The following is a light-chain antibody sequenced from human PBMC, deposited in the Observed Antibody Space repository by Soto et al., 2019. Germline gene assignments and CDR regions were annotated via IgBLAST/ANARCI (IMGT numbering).Light chain of an antibody. CDR3: QQYHTYWWT. Sequence: AIRMTQSPSSLSASTGDRVTITCRASQGISSYLAWYQQKPGKAPKLLIYAASTLQSEVPSRFSGSGSETEFTLTINSLQPDDSATYYCQQYHTYWWTFGQGTKVDIK. CDR2: AAS. J-gene: IGKJ1*01. CDR1: QGISSY. V-gene: IGKV1-8*01.